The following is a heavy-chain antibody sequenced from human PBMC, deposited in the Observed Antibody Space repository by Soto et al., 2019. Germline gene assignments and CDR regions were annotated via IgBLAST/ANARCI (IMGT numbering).Heavy chain of an antibody. D-gene: IGHD6-19*01. V-gene: IGHV4-4*02. CDR1: GGSISTDHW. CDR3: ARGGRWLFDY. Sequence: QVQLEESGPGLVKPSGTLSLTCAVSGGSISTDHWWSWVRQPPGKGLEWVGEIYHTGNTNYNPSLKSRLTISIDKSKDQFSLDVTFVTAADTAVYYCARGGRWLFDYWGQGALVTVSS. CDR2: IYHTGNT. J-gene: IGHJ4*02.